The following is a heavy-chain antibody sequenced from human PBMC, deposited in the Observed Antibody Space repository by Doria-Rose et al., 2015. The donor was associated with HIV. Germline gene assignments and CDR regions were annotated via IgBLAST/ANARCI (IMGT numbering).Heavy chain of an antibody. Sequence: EVQLVESGGGLPQPGRSLRLSCAASGFSFDEYAMHWVRQPPGKGLEWVSGINWNSANIRYADSVKGRFTIPRDNAKNSLYLQMNSLRPEDMALYYCAKDGGGRQWLIRDFDLWGRGTLVTVSS. CDR1: GFSFDEYA. D-gene: IGHD6-19*01. CDR2: INWNSANI. V-gene: IGHV3-9*03. CDR3: AKDGGGRQWLIRDFDL. J-gene: IGHJ2*01.